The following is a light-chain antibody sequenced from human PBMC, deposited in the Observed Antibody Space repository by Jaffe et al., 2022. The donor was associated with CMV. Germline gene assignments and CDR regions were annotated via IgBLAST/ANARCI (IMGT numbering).Light chain of an antibody. Sequence: DIVMTQSPDSLAVSLGERATINCKSSQSVLYSSNNKNYLAWYQQKPGQPPKLLIYWASTRESGVPDRFSGSGSGTDFTLTISSLQAEDVAVYYCQQYYNYPSATFGQGTKLEIK. V-gene: IGKV4-1*01. J-gene: IGKJ2*01. CDR2: WAS. CDR1: QSVLYSSNNKNY. CDR3: QQYYNYPSAT.